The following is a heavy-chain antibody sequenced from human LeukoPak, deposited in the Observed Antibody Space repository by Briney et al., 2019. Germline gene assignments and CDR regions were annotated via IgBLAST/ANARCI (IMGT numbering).Heavy chain of an antibody. J-gene: IGHJ4*02. Sequence: SETLSLTCTVSGGSISSSIYYWGWIRQPPGKGLEWIGSIYYSGSTYYNPSLKSRVTISVDTSKNQFSLKLSSVTAADTAVYYCACFYSTLGYWGQGTLVTVSS. D-gene: IGHD6-13*01. CDR2: IYYSGST. V-gene: IGHV4-39*01. CDR1: GGSISSSIYY. CDR3: ACFYSTLGY.